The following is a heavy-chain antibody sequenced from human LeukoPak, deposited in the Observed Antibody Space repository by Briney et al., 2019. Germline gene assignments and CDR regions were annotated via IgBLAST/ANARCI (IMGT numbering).Heavy chain of an antibody. CDR1: GGSISSHY. Sequence: SETLSLTCTVSGGSISSHYWSWIRQPPGKGLEWIGYIYYSGSTNYNPSLKSRVTMSVDTSKNQFSLKLSSVTAADTAVYYCAREGGRCSSTSCYRNYYYYYMDVWGKGTTVTVSS. J-gene: IGHJ6*03. D-gene: IGHD2-2*01. V-gene: IGHV4-59*11. CDR3: AREGGRCSSTSCYRNYYYYYMDV. CDR2: IYYSGST.